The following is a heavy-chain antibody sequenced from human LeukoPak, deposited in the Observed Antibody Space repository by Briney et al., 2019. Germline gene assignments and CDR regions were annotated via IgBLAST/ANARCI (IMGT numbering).Heavy chain of an antibody. CDR1: GFTFDDYA. J-gene: IGHJ4*02. V-gene: IGHV3-43D*04. CDR3: AKDRANYYDSSGYYGPFDY. Sequence: GGSLRLSCAASGFTFDDYAMHWVRQAPGKGLEWVSLISWDGGSTYYADSVKGRFTISRDNSKNSLYLQMNSLRAEDTALYYCAKDRANYYDSSGYYGPFDYWGQGTLVTVSS. D-gene: IGHD3-22*01. CDR2: ISWDGGST.